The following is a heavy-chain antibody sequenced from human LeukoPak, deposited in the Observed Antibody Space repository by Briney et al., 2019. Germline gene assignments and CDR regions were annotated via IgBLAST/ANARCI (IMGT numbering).Heavy chain of an antibody. CDR1: GFTFSSYC. Sequence: PGRCLRLSCAVSGFTFSSYCMSWVRQAPRRGRGWVGNIKQVGSEKYYVDSVKGRFTHARDNAKNSLYLQMNSLRADDTAVYYCARVVMDTAMVLFDYWGQGTPVTVSS. CDR2: IKQVGSEK. CDR3: ARVVMDTAMVLFDY. J-gene: IGHJ4*02. V-gene: IGHV3-7*03. D-gene: IGHD5-18*01.